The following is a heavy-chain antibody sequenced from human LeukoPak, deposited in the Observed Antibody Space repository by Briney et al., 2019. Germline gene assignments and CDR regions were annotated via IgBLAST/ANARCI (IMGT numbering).Heavy chain of an antibody. D-gene: IGHD6-6*01. Sequence: GASVKVSCKAFGGTFSSYVINWVRQAPGQGLEWMGGIIPIFGTTNYAQKFQGRVTITADESTNTVHMELSSLRSEDTAVYYCARPKGWSSSFLIPTNNWFDPWGQGTLVTVSS. CDR1: GGTFSSYV. CDR3: ARPKGWSSSFLIPTNNWFDP. J-gene: IGHJ5*02. V-gene: IGHV1-69*13. CDR2: IIPIFGTT.